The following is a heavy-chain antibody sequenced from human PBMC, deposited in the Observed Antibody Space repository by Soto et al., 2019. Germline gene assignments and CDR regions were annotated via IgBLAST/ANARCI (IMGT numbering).Heavy chain of an antibody. V-gene: IGHV3-15*01. CDR2: IKSKTDGGTT. CDR3: TTDPIYKLCSGGSCYPADY. CDR1: GFTFSNAW. Sequence: EVQLVESGGGLVKPGGSLRLSCAASGFTFSNAWMSWVRQAPGKGLEWVGRIKSKTDGGTTDYAAPVKGRFTISRDDSKNTLYLQMNSLKTEDTSVYYCTTDPIYKLCSGGSCYPADYWGQGTLVTVSS. D-gene: IGHD2-15*01. J-gene: IGHJ4*02.